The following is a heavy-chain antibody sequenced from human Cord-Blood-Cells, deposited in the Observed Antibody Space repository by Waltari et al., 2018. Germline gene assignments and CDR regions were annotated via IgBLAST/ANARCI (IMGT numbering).Heavy chain of an antibody. CDR3: AREVSVAGTVCDY. CDR2: IKKAGREK. V-gene: IGHV3-7*01. D-gene: IGHD6-19*01. CDR1: GFTFGTYW. Sequence: EVQLVESGGGLVQPGGSLRLSCAASGFTFGTYWMSWVRQGPGKGLEWVANIKKAGREKDNLDSGKGQITISRDNAKNLLYLQMNSLRAEDTAVYYCAREVSVAGTVCDYWGQGTLVTVSS. J-gene: IGHJ4*02.